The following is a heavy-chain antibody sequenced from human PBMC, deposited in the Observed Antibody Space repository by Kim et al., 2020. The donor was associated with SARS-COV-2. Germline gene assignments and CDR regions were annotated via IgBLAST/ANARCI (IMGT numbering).Heavy chain of an antibody. CDR3: ARAGCSGGSCYSELDY. D-gene: IGHD2-15*01. J-gene: IGHJ4*02. CDR1: GGTFSSYA. CDR2: IIPILGIA. V-gene: IGHV1-69*04. Sequence: SVKVSCKASGGTFSSYAISWVRQAPGQGLEWMGRIIPILGIANYAQKFQGRVTITADKSTSTAYMELSSLRSEDTAVYYCARAGCSGGSCYSELDYWGQ.